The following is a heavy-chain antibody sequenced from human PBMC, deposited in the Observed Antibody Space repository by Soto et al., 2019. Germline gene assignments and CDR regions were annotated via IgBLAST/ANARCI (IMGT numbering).Heavy chain of an antibody. D-gene: IGHD3-3*01. CDR1: GFTFSSYE. J-gene: IGHJ6*02. CDR2: ISSSGSTI. V-gene: IGHV3-48*03. CDR3: ARYLLDFWSGYPDYYYYYGMDV. Sequence: QPGGSLRLSCAASGFTFSSYEMNWVRQAPGKGLEWVSYISSSGSTIYYADSVKGRFTISRDNAKNSLYLQMNSLRAEDAAVYYCARYLLDFWSGYPDYYYYYGMDVWGQGTTVTVSS.